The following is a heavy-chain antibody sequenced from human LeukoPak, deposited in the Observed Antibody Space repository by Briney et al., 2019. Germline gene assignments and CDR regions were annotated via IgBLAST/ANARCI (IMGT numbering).Heavy chain of an antibody. J-gene: IGHJ4*02. V-gene: IGHV1-2*04. CDR2: INPNSGGT. Sequence: GASVKVSCKASGYTFTGYYMHWVRQAPGQGLEWMGWINPNSGGTNYAQKFQGWVTMTTDTSTSTAYMELRSLRSDDTAVYYCARAGYSSSWYSDYWGQGTLVTVSS. D-gene: IGHD6-13*01. CDR1: GYTFTGYY. CDR3: ARAGYSSSWYSDY.